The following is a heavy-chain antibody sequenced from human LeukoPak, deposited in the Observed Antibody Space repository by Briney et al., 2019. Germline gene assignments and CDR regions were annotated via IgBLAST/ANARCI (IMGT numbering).Heavy chain of an antibody. CDR3: ARVKGVGWYFNY. CDR2: IIPILGIA. J-gene: IGHJ4*02. CDR1: GGTFTSYT. V-gene: IGHV1-69*02. Sequence: SVTVSCKASGGTFTSYTISWVRQAPGQGLEWMGRIIPILGIANYAQKFQGRVTITADKSTSTAYMEPSSLRSEDTAVYYCARVKGVGWYFNYWGQGTLVTVSS. D-gene: IGHD2-8*01.